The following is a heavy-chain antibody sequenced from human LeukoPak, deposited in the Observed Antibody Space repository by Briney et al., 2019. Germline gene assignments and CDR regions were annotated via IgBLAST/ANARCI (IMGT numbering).Heavy chain of an antibody. CDR1: GFTFSSYA. J-gene: IGHJ4*02. Sequence: AGGSLRLSCAASGFTFSSYAMSWVRQAPGKGLEWVSAISGSGGSTYYADSVKGRFTISRDNSKNTLYLQMNSLRAEDTAVYYCAKAGDIVVVPAASYFDYWGQGTLVTVSS. V-gene: IGHV3-23*01. D-gene: IGHD2-2*01. CDR2: ISGSGGST. CDR3: AKAGDIVVVPAASYFDY.